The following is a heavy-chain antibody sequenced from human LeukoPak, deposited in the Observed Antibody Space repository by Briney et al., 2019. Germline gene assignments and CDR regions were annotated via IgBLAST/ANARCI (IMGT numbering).Heavy chain of an antibody. V-gene: IGHV3-7*01. CDR2: IKQAGNEK. Sequence: PGGSLRLSCVASGLSFGNYWMDWVRQAPGKGLEWVGNIKQAGNEKYYVDSVKGRFTISRDNAKNSLYLDMNSLRVEDTAIYYCTRDFDPWGQGTLVTVSS. CDR1: GLSFGNYW. CDR3: TRDFDP. J-gene: IGHJ5*02.